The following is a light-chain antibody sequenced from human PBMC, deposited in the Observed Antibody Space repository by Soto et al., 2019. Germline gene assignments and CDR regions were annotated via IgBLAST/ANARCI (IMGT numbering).Light chain of an antibody. Sequence: DIQMTQSPSTLPASVGDRVTITCRASQSISSWLDWYQQKPGKAPKLLIYKASSLESRVPSRFSGSGSGTEFTLTISSLQPDDFEPYYCQQYNSFSGTFGQGTKVDIK. J-gene: IGKJ1*01. CDR1: QSISSW. CDR2: KAS. CDR3: QQYNSFSGT. V-gene: IGKV1-5*03.